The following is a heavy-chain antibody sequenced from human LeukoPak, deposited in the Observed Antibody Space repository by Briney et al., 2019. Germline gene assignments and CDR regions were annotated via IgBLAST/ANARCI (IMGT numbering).Heavy chain of an antibody. D-gene: IGHD6-19*01. CDR2: ISSNGGST. J-gene: IGHJ4*02. CDR1: GFTFSSYA. Sequence: PGGSLRLSCTASGFTFSSYAMNWVRQAPGKGLEYVSAISSNGGSTYYAKSVKGRFTISRDNSKNTLYLQMGSLRAEDMAVYYCATGIAVAAFDYWGQGTLVTVSS. CDR3: ATGIAVAAFDY. V-gene: IGHV3-64*01.